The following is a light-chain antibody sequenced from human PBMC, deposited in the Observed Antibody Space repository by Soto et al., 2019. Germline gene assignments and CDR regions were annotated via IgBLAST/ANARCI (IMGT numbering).Light chain of an antibody. CDR1: QSISGSY. V-gene: IGKV3-20*01. CDR3: QQYDTSIT. Sequence: EIVLTQSPGTLSLSPGERATLSCGASQSISGSYFAWYQQKPGQAPRLLIYGASSRATDIPDRFSGSGSGADFTLTISSLEPEDSAVYYCQQYDTSITFGQGTRLEIK. CDR2: GAS. J-gene: IGKJ5*01.